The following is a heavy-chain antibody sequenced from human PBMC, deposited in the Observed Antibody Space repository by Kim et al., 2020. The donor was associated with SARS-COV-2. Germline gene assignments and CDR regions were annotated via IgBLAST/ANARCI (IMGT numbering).Heavy chain of an antibody. J-gene: IGHJ6*02. CDR2: IKQDGSEK. D-gene: IGHD6-19*01. CDR3: ARGPRVSWAAVAGPRSRYYGRDV. V-gene: IGHV3-7*01. CDR1: GFTFSTYW. Sequence: GGSLRLSCAASGFTFSTYWMSWVRQAPGKGLEWVAYIKQDGSEKYYVDSVKGRFTISRDNANNSLYLQMNSLRAEDTAVYYCARGPRVSWAAVAGPRSRYYGRDVWGQGTTVTVSS.